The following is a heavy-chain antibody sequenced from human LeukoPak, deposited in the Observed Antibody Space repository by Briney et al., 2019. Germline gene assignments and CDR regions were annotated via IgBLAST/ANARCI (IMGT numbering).Heavy chain of an antibody. Sequence: PSETLSLTCTVSGDSISNGGYYWTWFRQHPGKGLEWIGHIYNSGTTDYNPSLKSRLTISLDTSKNQFSLKLSSVTAADTAVYYCARDHGYYDVLTGYPAYYGMDVWGQGTTVTVSS. CDR2: IYNSGTT. CDR1: GDSISNGGYY. CDR3: ARDHGYYDVLTGYPAYYGMDV. V-gene: IGHV4-31*03. D-gene: IGHD3-9*01. J-gene: IGHJ6*02.